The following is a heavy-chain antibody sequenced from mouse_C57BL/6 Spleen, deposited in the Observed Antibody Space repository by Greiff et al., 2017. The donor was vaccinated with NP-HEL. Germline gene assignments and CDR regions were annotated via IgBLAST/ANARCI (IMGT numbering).Heavy chain of an antibody. Sequence: VQLQQSGAELVKPGASVKLSCKASGYTFTEYTIHWVKQRSGQGLEWIGWFYPGSGSIKYNEKFKDKATLTADKSSSTVYMELSRLTSEDSAVYFCARHEDRSYYGSSSWFAYWGQGTLVTVSA. D-gene: IGHD1-1*01. V-gene: IGHV1-62-2*01. CDR1: GYTFTEYT. J-gene: IGHJ3*01. CDR3: ARHEDRSYYGSSSWFAY. CDR2: FYPGSGSI.